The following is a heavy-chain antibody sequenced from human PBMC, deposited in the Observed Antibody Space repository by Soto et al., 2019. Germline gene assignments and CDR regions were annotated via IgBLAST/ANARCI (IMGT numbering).Heavy chain of an antibody. CDR3: ARTLAARFDY. CDR1: GFPFSDYY. CDR2: ITNSGSTK. J-gene: IGHJ4*02. V-gene: IGHV3-11*01. D-gene: IGHD6-6*01. Sequence: EGSLRLSCAASGFPFSDYYMSWIRQAPGKGLEWVSHITNSGSTKYYADSVKGRFTISRDNAKNSLFLQMNSLRAEDTAVYYCARTLAARFDYWGQGTPVTVSS.